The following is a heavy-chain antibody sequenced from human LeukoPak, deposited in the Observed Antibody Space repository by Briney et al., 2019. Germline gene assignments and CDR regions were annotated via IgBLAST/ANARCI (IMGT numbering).Heavy chain of an antibody. J-gene: IGHJ4*02. Sequence: GGSLRLSCAASGFTFSSYAMHWARQAPGKGLDSVAVISYDGSNKYYADSVKGRFTISRDNSKNTLYLQMNSLRAEDTAVYYCARGYSSSWPDYWGQGTLVTVSS. V-gene: IGHV3-30*04. CDR2: ISYDGSNK. CDR3: ARGYSSSWPDY. D-gene: IGHD6-13*01. CDR1: GFTFSSYA.